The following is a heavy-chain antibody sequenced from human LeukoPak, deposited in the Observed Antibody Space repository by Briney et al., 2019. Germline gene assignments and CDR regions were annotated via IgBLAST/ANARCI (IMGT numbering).Heavy chain of an antibody. CDR2: IYYSGST. D-gene: IGHD2-2*01. CDR1: GGSISSGDYY. V-gene: IGHV4-30-4*08. J-gene: IGHJ4*02. Sequence: SETLTLTCTVSGGSISSGDYYWSWIRQPPGKGLEWIGHIYYSGSTYYIPSLKSRVTMSVDTSKNQFSLKLSSVTAANTAVFYCARLHSAAMVFDYWGQGTLVTVSS. CDR3: ARLHSAAMVFDY.